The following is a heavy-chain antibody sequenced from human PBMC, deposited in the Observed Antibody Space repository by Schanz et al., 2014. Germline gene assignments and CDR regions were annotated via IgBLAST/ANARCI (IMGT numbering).Heavy chain of an antibody. CDR1: RFTFSNYW. CDR3: VSGYTSGF. Sequence: DVQLVESGGGLVQPGGSLRLACAASRFTFSNYWVGWVRQAPGKGLESVASINNDGSQKFYVDSVKGRFAVSRDNPKNSLYLQMNSLRVEDTAVYYYVSGYTSGFWGQGTLVTVSS. V-gene: IGHV3-7*01. J-gene: IGHJ4*02. CDR2: INNDGSQK. D-gene: IGHD6-25*01.